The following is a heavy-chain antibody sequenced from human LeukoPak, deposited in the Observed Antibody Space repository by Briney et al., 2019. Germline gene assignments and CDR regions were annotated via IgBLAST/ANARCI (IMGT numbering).Heavy chain of an antibody. J-gene: IGHJ4*02. D-gene: IGHD2-15*01. CDR2: IKQDGTEK. CDR1: GFTFTSYW. CDR3: ARVSCAGGSCYSDY. V-gene: IGHV3-7*05. Sequence: PGGSLRLSCAASGFTFTSYWMNWVRQAPGKGLEWVANIKQDGTEKYYVDSVKGRFTISRDNAKNSLYLQMNSLRAEDTAVYYCARVSCAGGSCYSDYWGQGTLLTVFS.